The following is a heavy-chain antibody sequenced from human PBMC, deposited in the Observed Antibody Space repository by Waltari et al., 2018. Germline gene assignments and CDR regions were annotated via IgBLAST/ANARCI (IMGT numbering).Heavy chain of an antibody. CDR1: GCAISRSGSY. CDR2: IYHDGTS. CDR3: ERPGRSSPYYWFNP. D-gene: IGHD2-2*01. V-gene: IGHV4-39*02. Sequence: QVQLQASGPGLVEPSGTRSLTCPFSGCAISRSGSYWGWVRQTPGKGLEWIVSIYHDGTSYYTPSLKSRVTISVDTFENNFSLRLRSVTSADTAIDYCERPGRSSPYYWFNPWGQGILVTVSS. J-gene: IGHJ5*02.